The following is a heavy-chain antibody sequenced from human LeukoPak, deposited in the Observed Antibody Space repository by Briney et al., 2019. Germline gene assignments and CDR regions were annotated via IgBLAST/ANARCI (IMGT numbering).Heavy chain of an antibody. CDR2: IYSGGST. CDR1: GFTVRTNY. J-gene: IGHJ5*02. CDR3: ARDLQGGTFCKWFDP. Sequence: GGSLRLSCAASGFTVRTNYMSWVRQAPGKGLEWVSVIYSGGSTYYADFVKGRFIISRDNSKNTLYLQMNSLRAEDTAVYYCARDLQGGTFCKWFDPWGQGALVTVSS. D-gene: IGHD3-16*01. V-gene: IGHV3-66*02.